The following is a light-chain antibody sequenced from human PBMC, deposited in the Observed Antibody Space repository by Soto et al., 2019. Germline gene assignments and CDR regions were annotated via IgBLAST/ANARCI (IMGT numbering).Light chain of an antibody. CDR3: QQLAIYPRT. V-gene: IGKV1-9*01. J-gene: IGKJ1*01. Sequence: DIQLTQSPSFLSASVGDRVTITCRASQDINSYLAWYQQKPGKAPNLLIYAASTVQSAVPSRFSGGGSGTEFTLTISRLQPEDCATYYCQQLAIYPRTFGQGTRV. CDR1: QDINSY. CDR2: AAS.